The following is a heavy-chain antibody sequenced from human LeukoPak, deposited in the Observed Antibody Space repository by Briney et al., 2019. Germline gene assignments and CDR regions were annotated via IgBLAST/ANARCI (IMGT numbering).Heavy chain of an antibody. V-gene: IGHV3-23*01. J-gene: IGHJ4*02. D-gene: IGHD3-10*01. CDR3: AKGSF. CDR1: GFTFSTST. Sequence: GGSLRLSCVVSGFTFSTSTMSWVRQAPGKGLEWVSGISESGGSTYYADSVKGRFTSSRDNSKNTLYLQMNNLRAEDTAAYYCAKGSFWGQGTLVTVSS. CDR2: ISESGGST.